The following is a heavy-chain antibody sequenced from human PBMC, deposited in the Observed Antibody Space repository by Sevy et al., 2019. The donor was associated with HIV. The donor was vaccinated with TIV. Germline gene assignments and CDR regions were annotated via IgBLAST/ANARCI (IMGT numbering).Heavy chain of an antibody. CDR3: ARVDGSGWYFNYYYGMDV. D-gene: IGHD6-19*01. J-gene: IGHJ6*02. CDR1: GFTFSSYS. V-gene: IGHV3-21*01. Sequence: GGSLRLSCAASGFTFSSYSMNWVRQAPGKGLEWVSSISSSSSYIYYADSVKGRFTISRDNAKNSLYLQMNSLRAEDTAVYYCARVDGSGWYFNYYYGMDVWGQGTTVRLL. CDR2: ISSSSSYI.